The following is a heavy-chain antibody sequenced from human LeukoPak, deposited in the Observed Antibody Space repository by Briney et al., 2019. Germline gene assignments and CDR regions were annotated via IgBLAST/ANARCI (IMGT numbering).Heavy chain of an antibody. J-gene: IGHJ4*02. CDR2: IFRSWTT. V-gene: IGHV4-38-2*02. CDR3: VRGRGGLGIYQFEF. Sequence: SETLSLTCTVSGYSISSGYYWGWVRQPPGKGLQWIGSIFRSWTTYYSPTLRRRLSMSLDTSKNQFSLKLSSVTATDTAVYYCVRGRGGLGIYQFEFWGQGALVIVPS. D-gene: IGHD3/OR15-3a*01. CDR1: GYSISSGYY.